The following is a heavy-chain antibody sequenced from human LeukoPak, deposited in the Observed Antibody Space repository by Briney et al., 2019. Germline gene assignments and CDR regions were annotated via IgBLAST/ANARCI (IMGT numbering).Heavy chain of an antibody. Sequence: GGSLRLSCAVSGFTFSSYAMSWVRQAPGKGLEWVSAISGSGGSTYYADSVKGRFTISRDNSKNTLYLQMNSLRAEDTAVYYCATQDSMYYFDYWGQGTLVTVSS. J-gene: IGHJ4*02. CDR1: GFTFSSYA. CDR3: ATQDSMYYFDY. V-gene: IGHV3-23*01. D-gene: IGHD3-22*01. CDR2: ISGSGGST.